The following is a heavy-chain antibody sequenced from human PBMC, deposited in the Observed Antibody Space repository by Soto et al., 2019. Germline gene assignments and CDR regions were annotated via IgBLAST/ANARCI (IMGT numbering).Heavy chain of an antibody. V-gene: IGHV3-21*01. J-gene: IGHJ6*02. CDR1: GFTFSSYS. CDR2: ISSSSSYI. D-gene: IGHD2-8*01. Sequence: EVQLVESGGGLVKPGGSLRLSCEASGFTFSSYSMNWVRQAPGKGLEWVPSISSSSSYIYYADTVKGRFTIFRDNAKNSLYLQMNSLRAEDTAVYYCWLYCTNGVVCRGGMDVWGQGTTVTVSS. CDR3: WLYCTNGVVCRGGMDV.